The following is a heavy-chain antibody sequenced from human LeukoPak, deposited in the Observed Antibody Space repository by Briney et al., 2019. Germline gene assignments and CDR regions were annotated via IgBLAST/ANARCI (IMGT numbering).Heavy chain of an antibody. V-gene: IGHV3-30*03. Sequence: PGGSLRLSCATSGFTLSSYGMHWVRQAPGKGLDWVAMIAHDGVNKYYTDSVKGRFTISRDNSGNTLFLQMNSLRPEDTAVYYCARDWGASGWYNWFDPWGQGTLVTVSS. D-gene: IGHD6-19*01. CDR3: ARDWGASGWYNWFDP. J-gene: IGHJ5*02. CDR1: GFTLSSYG. CDR2: IAHDGVNK.